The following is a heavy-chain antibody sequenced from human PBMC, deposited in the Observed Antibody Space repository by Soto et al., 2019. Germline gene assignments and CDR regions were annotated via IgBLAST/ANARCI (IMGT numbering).Heavy chain of an antibody. CDR3: ARSDGRY. J-gene: IGHJ4*02. CDR2: IYYSGST. V-gene: IGHV4-59*01. CDR1: GVSISSYY. Sequence: SETLSLTCTVSGVSISSYYWSWIRQPPGKGLEWIGYIYYSGSTNYNPSLKSRVTISVDTSKNQLSLKLSSVTAADTAVYYCARSDGRYWGQGTLVTVSS.